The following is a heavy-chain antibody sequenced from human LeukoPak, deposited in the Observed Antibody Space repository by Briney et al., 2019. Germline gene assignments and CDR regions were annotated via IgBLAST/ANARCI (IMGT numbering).Heavy chain of an antibody. J-gene: IGHJ4*02. CDR2: IYYSGST. CDR1: GGSISSSSYY. CDR3: ARPLLRRALGY. D-gene: IGHD1-26*01. V-gene: IGHV4-39*01. Sequence: PSETLSLTCTVSGGSISSSSYYWGWIRQPPGKGLEWIGSIYYSGSTYYNPSLKSRVTISVDTSKNQFSLKLSSVTAADTAVYYCARPLLRRALGYWGQGTLVTVSS.